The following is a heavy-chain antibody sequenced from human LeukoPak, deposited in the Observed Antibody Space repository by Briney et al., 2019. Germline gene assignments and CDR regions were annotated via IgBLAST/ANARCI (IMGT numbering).Heavy chain of an antibody. CDR1: GFTFSSYS. D-gene: IGHD2-8*01. V-gene: IGHV3-21*01. CDR2: ISSSSSYI. CDR3: ARDHGLANELPGDFDY. Sequence: GGSLRLSCAASGFTFSSYSMNWVRQAPGKGLEWVSSISSSSSYIYYADSVKGRFTISRDNAKNSLYLQMNSLRAEDTAVYYSARDHGLANELPGDFDYWGQGTLVTVSS. J-gene: IGHJ4*02.